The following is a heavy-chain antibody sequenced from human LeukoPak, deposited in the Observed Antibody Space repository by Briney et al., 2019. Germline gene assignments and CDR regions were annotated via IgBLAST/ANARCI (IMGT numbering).Heavy chain of an antibody. Sequence: PGGSLRLSCAASGFTFSSYEMNWVRQAPGKGLEWLATIKKDGSDTYYVDSVKGRFTISRDNAKNSVDLQMNSLRAEDTAVYYCAKGISHPDWGQGILVTVSS. CDR1: GFTFSSYE. V-gene: IGHV3-7*01. J-gene: IGHJ4*02. CDR3: AKGISHPD. CDR2: IKKDGSDT.